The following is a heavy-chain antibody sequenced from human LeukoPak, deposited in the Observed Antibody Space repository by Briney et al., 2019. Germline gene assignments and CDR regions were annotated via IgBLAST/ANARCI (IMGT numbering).Heavy chain of an antibody. CDR3: ARVVSGYSYGYKTVDY. Sequence: PGGSLRLSCAAPGFTFSSYAMSWVRQAPGKGLEWVSAISGSGGSTYYADSVKGRFTISRDNSKNTLYLQMNSLRAEDTAVYYCARVVSGYSYGYKTVDYWGQGTLVTVSS. J-gene: IGHJ4*02. CDR1: GFTFSSYA. CDR2: ISGSGGST. D-gene: IGHD5-18*01. V-gene: IGHV3-23*01.